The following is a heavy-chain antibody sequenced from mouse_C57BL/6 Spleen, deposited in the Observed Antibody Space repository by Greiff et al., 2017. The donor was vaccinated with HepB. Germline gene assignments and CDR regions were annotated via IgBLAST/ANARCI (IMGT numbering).Heavy chain of an antibody. V-gene: IGHV1-64*01. D-gene: IGHD1-1*01. Sequence: VQLQQSGAELVKPGASVKLSCKASGYTFTSYWMHWVKQRPGQGLEWIGMIHPNSGSTNYNEKFKSKATLTVDKSSSTAYMQLSSLTSEDSAVYYCARSKDYYGSSSWGQGTLVTVSA. CDR3: ARSKDYYGSSS. J-gene: IGHJ3*01. CDR1: GYTFTSYW. CDR2: IHPNSGST.